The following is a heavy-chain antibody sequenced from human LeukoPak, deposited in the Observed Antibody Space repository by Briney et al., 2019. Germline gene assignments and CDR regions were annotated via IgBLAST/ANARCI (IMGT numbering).Heavy chain of an antibody. Sequence: GGSLILSCAASGFTFSSYAMRWVRQAPGKGLEWVSVISGSGGSTNYADSVKGRFTISRDNSENTLYLQMNSLRAEDTALYYCAKDPLPTASHVYFESWGQGTLVTVSS. D-gene: IGHD5-18*01. CDR3: AKDPLPTASHVYFES. CDR2: ISGSGGST. CDR1: GFTFSSYA. V-gene: IGHV3-23*01. J-gene: IGHJ4*02.